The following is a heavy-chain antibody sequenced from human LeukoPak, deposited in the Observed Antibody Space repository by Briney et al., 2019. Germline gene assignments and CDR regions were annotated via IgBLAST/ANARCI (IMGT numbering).Heavy chain of an antibody. J-gene: IGHJ4*02. D-gene: IGHD3-10*01. CDR1: GYNFPSYT. V-gene: IGHV1-3*01. CDR2: INGVNGNT. Sequence: GASVKVSCKTSGYNFPSYTMHWLRQAPGQSPEWMGSINGVNGNTRYSEKFQDRVTFTRNTSASSAYMELSSLRFEDTAVYYCARSSSGTYHYWGQGTLVTVSS. CDR3: ARSSSGTYHY.